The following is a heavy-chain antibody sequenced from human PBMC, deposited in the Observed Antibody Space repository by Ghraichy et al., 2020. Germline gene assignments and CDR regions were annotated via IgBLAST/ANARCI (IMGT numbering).Heavy chain of an antibody. Sequence: SETLSLTCTVSGGSISGYYWSWIRQPPGQGLEWIAYMYFSGTTNYNPSLKSRVTISVDTSKKQVSLKLSSVTAADTAVYYCARGRGGSGNYYDIWGQGSLVTVFS. D-gene: IGHD3-10*01. CDR2: MYFSGTT. CDR3: ARGRGGSGNYYDI. CDR1: GGSISGYY. V-gene: IGHV4-59*01. J-gene: IGHJ4*02.